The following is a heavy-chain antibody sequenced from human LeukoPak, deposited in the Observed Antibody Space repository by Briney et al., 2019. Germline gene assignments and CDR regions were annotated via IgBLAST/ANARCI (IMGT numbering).Heavy chain of an antibody. D-gene: IGHD3-10*01. V-gene: IGHV4-31*03. Sequence: PSETLSLTCTVSGGSISSGGYYWSWIRQHPGKGLEWIGYIYYSGSTYYNPSLKSRVTISVDTSKNQFSLKLSSVTAADTAVYYCARVLWFGELLYFDYWGQGTLVTVSS. CDR3: ARVLWFGELLYFDY. J-gene: IGHJ4*02. CDR1: GGSISSGGYY. CDR2: IYYSGST.